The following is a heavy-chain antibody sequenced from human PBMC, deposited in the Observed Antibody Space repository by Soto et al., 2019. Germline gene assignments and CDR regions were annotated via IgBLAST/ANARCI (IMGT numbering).Heavy chain of an antibody. D-gene: IGHD6-13*01. CDR2: IVPVFPSV. Sequence: SVKVSCKASGGAFNNYAIYWVRQAPGQGLEWLGTIVPVFPSVYYAPRFQGRLTITADGSTDTVYMMLTSLKSEDTAVYYCAREMPATAAAYFYYGLNVWCQGTSVNDSS. V-gene: IGHV1-69*13. CDR1: GGAFNNYA. J-gene: IGHJ6*02. CDR3: AREMPATAAAYFYYGLNV.